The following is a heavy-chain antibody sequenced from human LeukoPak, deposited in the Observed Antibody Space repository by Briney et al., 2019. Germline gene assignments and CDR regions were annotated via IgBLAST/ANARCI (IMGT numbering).Heavy chain of an antibody. Sequence: SETLSLTCTVSGGSISSYYWSWIRPPPGKGLEWIGYIYYSGSTNYNPSLKSRVTISVDTSKNQFSLRLSSVTAADTAVYYCARVLVAADTADNWFDPWGQGTLVTVSS. CDR1: GGSISSYY. CDR3: ARVLVAADTADNWFDP. V-gene: IGHV4-59*01. D-gene: IGHD2-15*01. CDR2: IYYSGST. J-gene: IGHJ5*02.